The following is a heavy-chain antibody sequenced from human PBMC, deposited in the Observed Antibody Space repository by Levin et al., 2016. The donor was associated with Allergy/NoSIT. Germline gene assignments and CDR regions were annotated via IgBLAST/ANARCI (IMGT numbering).Heavy chain of an antibody. CDR3: VKDVTPASVFSNFYYYGMDV. Sequence: GGSLRLSCVGSGFMFGNYAMHWVRQVPGKGLEWVSGITWDSEGLGYADSVKGRFTIFRDNAYNSLDLQMNRLRTEDTALYYCVKDVTPASVFSNFYYYGMDVWGQGTTVTVSS. D-gene: IGHD5/OR15-5a*01. J-gene: IGHJ6*02. CDR2: ITWDSEGL. V-gene: IGHV3-9*01. CDR1: GFMFGNYA.